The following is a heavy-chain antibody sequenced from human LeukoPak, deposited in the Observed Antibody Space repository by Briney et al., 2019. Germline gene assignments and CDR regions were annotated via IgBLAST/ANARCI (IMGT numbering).Heavy chain of an antibody. CDR1: GYTFSGYY. J-gene: IGHJ4*02. D-gene: IGHD2-15*01. CDR2: INPSGGVT. V-gene: IGHV1-2*02. CDR3: ARRHCSGVSCYPDY. Sequence: ASVRVSCKASGYTFSGYYIHWVRQAPGQGLEWMGWINPSGGVTKSAQKFQGRVTMTRDTSISTAYMELSRLTSDDTAVYFCARRHCSGVSCYPDYWGQGTLVTVSS.